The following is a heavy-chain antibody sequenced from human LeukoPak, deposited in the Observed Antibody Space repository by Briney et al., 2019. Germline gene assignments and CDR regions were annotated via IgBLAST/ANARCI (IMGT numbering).Heavy chain of an antibody. CDR2: IYHSGNT. Sequence: SETLSLTCAVSDYSISSGYYWVWIRPPPGKGLEWIGSIYHSGNTYYNPSLKSRVTISVDTSKNQFSLKLSSVTAADTAVYYCARQAYSSGWPNWFDPWGQGTLATVSS. D-gene: IGHD6-19*01. CDR1: DYSISSGYY. V-gene: IGHV4-38-2*01. J-gene: IGHJ5*02. CDR3: ARQAYSSGWPNWFDP.